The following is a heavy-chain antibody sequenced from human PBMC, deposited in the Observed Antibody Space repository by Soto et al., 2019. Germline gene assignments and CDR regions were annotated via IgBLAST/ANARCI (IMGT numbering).Heavy chain of an antibody. CDR2: ISAYNGNT. J-gene: IGHJ3*02. Sequence: QVQLVQSGAEVKKPGASVKVSCKASGYTFTSYGISWVRQAPGQGLEWMGWISAYNGNTNYAQKLHGRVTMTTDTSTSTAYMELRSLRSDDTAVYYCARDRSVVVVAATPARGAFDIWGQGTMVTVSS. CDR1: GYTFTSYG. V-gene: IGHV1-18*01. CDR3: ARDRSVVVVAATPARGAFDI. D-gene: IGHD2-15*01.